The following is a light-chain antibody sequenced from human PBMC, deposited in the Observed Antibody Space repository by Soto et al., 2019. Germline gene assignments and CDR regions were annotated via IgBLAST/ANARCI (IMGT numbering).Light chain of an antibody. J-gene: IGLJ2*01. V-gene: IGLV2-14*01. CDR3: SSYTSSNTVL. CDR2: DVS. CDR1: TSDVGGYNY. Sequence: QSALTQPASVSGSPGQSITISCTGTTSDVGGYNYVSWYQKYPGKAPKLMIFDVSNRPSGVSTRFSGSKSGNTASLTISGLQAEDEADYYCSSYTSSNTVLFGGGTKLTVL.